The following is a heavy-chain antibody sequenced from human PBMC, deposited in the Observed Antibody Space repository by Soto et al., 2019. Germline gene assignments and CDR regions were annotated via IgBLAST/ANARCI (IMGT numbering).Heavy chain of an antibody. CDR1: GASIDRSNYY. CDR3: ARHFVAVVIKGWGY. Sequence: SETLSLTCTVSGASIDRSNYYWDWIRQPPGKGLEWIGTTYYNGNAYYNPSLKSRVTMSVDTSKKQFSLKLISVTAADTAVYYCARHFVAVVIKGWGYWGQGTLVTVS. D-gene: IGHD3-22*01. CDR2: TYYNGNA. J-gene: IGHJ4*02. V-gene: IGHV4-39*01.